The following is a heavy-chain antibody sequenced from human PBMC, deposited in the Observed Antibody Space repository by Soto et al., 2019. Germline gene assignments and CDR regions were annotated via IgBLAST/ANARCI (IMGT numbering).Heavy chain of an antibody. CDR3: AAAPQSRYYYYYYYMDV. V-gene: IGHV1-58*02. CDR2: IVVGSGNT. CDR1: GFTFTSSA. J-gene: IGHJ6*03. Sequence: ASVKVSCKASGFTFTSSAMQWVRQARGQRLEWIGWIVVGSGNTNYAQKFQERVTITRDMSTSTAYMELSSLRSEDTAVYYCAAAPQSRYYYYYYYMDVWSKGTTVTVSS. D-gene: IGHD1-1*01.